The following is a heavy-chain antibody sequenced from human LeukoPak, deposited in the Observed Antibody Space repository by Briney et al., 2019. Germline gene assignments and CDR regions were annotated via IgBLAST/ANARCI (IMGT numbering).Heavy chain of an antibody. Sequence: VASVKVSCKVSGYTLTELSMHWVRQAPGKGLEWMGRIIPILGIANYAQKFQGRVTITADKSTSTAYMELSSLRSEDTAVYYCARDGGDAFDIWGQGTMVTVSS. D-gene: IGHD3-16*01. CDR1: GYTLTELS. J-gene: IGHJ3*02. V-gene: IGHV1-69*04. CDR3: ARDGGDAFDI. CDR2: IIPILGIA.